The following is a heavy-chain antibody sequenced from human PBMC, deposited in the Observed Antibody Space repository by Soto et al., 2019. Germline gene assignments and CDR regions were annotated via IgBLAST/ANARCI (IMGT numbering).Heavy chain of an antibody. Sequence: GGSLRLSCAVSGFTFSSYSMNWVRQAPGKGLEWVSYISSSSTIYYADSVKGRFTISRDNAKNSLFLQMNSLRAEDTAVYYCARELTTTVTPYYFDYWGQGTLVTVSS. CDR1: GFTFSSYS. CDR2: ISSSSTI. J-gene: IGHJ4*02. D-gene: IGHD4-17*01. CDR3: ARELTTTVTPYYFDY. V-gene: IGHV3-48*01.